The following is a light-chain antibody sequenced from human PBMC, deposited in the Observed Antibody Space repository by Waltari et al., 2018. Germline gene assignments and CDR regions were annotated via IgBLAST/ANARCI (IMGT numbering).Light chain of an antibody. CDR3: QHYCRSAIT. Sequence: EIVLTQSPVTLSLSPGERATLSCRASESITTNFIAWYQQKPGQAPRLLIPGASIRATGISDFVSGSGSGTDFTLTISRLEPEDFAVYYCQHYCRSAITFGQGTRLDIK. V-gene: IGKV3-20*01. CDR2: GAS. CDR1: ESITTNF. J-gene: IGKJ5*01.